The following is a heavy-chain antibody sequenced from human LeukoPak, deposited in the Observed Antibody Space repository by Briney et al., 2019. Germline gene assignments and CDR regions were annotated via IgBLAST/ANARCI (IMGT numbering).Heavy chain of an antibody. D-gene: IGHD5-24*01. CDR3: ARQDGRRFDP. CDR2: IYPGDSDT. J-gene: IGHJ5*02. V-gene: IGHV5-51*01. CDR1: GYIFTSYW. Sequence: GESLNIFCKGSGYIFTSYWMGWVRQMPGKGLEWVGIIYPGDSDTRYSPSFQGQVTISADKSISTAYLQWSSLKASDTAMYYCARQDGRRFDPWGQGTLVTVSS.